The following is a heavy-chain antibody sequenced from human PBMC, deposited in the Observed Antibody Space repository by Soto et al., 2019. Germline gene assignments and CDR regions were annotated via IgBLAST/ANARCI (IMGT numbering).Heavy chain of an antibody. CDR1: GGSISSGDYY. Sequence: SETLSLTCTVSGGSISSGDYYWSWIRQPPGKGLEWIGYIYYSGSTYYNPSLKSRVTISVDTSKNQFSLKLSSVTAADTAVYYCASYRTLHYYYGMDVWGQGTTVTVYS. J-gene: IGHJ6*02. CDR3: ASYRTLHYYYGMDV. V-gene: IGHV4-30-4*01. CDR2: IYYSGST.